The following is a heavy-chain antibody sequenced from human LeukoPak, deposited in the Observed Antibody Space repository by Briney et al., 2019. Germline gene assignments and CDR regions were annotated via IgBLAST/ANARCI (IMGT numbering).Heavy chain of an antibody. J-gene: IGHJ4*02. CDR3: AREAAGYCSGGSCRLFDY. D-gene: IGHD2-15*01. V-gene: IGHV4-61*01. Sequence: SETLSLTCTVSGGSVSSGRYYWSWIWQPPGKGLEWIGYIYYSGSTNYNPSLKSRVTISVDTSKNQFSLKLSSVTAADTAVYYCAREAAGYCSGGSCRLFDYWGQGTLVTVSS. CDR1: GGSVSSGRYY. CDR2: IYYSGST.